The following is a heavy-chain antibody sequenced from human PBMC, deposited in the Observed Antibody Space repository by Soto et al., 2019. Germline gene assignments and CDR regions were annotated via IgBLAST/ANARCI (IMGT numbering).Heavy chain of an antibody. V-gene: IGHV1-18*01. CDR3: ARDRGVVEGDDAFDI. Sequence: ASAEVCCKASGYTLTSYGISWVLQAPGQGLEWMGWISAYNGNTNYAQKLQGRVTMTTDTSTSTAYMELRSLRSDDTAVYYCARDRGVVEGDDAFDIWGQGTMVTVS. CDR1: GYTLTSYG. J-gene: IGHJ3*02. D-gene: IGHD2-15*01. CDR2: ISAYNGNT.